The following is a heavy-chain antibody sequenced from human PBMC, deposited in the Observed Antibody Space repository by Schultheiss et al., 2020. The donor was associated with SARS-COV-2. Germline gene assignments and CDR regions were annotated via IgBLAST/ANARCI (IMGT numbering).Heavy chain of an antibody. J-gene: IGHJ6*02. Sequence: SETLSLTCAVSGGSISSSNWWSWVRQPPGKGLEWIGEIYHSGSTNYNPSLKSRVTISVDKSKNQFSLRLTSVTAADTAVYYCARVGVSVLRYYYYYGMDVWGQGTTVTVSS. CDR3: ARVGVSVLRYYYYYGMDV. D-gene: IGHD3-16*01. CDR2: IYHSGST. V-gene: IGHV4-4*02. CDR1: GGSISSSNW.